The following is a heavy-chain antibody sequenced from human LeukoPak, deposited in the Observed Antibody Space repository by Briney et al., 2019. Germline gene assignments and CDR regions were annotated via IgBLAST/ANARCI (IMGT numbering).Heavy chain of an antibody. CDR3: ARELLYSSSWHNWFDP. CDR1: GFTFSSYE. Sequence: GGSLRLSCAASGFTFSSYEMNWVRQAPGKGLEWVSYISSSGSTIYYADSVKGRFTISRDNAQNSLYLQMNSLRAEDTAVYYCARELLYSSSWHNWFDPWGQGTLVTVSS. J-gene: IGHJ5*02. D-gene: IGHD6-13*01. CDR2: ISSSGSTI. V-gene: IGHV3-48*03.